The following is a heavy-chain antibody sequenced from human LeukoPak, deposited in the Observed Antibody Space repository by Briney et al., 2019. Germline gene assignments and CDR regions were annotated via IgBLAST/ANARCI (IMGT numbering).Heavy chain of an antibody. V-gene: IGHV3-64*01. CDR2: ISSNGGST. J-gene: IGHJ4*02. CDR3: ARDHEQLVLDY. Sequence: PGGSLRLSCAASGFTFSSYAMHWVRQAPGEGLEYVSAISSNGGSTYYANSVKGRFTISRDNSKNTLYLQMGSLRAEDMAVYYCARDHEQLVLDYWGQGTLVTASS. CDR1: GFTFSSYA. D-gene: IGHD6-13*01.